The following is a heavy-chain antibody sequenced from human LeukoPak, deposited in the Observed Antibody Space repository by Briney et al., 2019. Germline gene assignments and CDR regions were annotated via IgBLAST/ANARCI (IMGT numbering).Heavy chain of an antibody. V-gene: IGHV1-2*02. J-gene: IGHJ4*02. Sequence: ASVKVSCKASGYTFTGYYMHWVRQAPGQGLEWMGWINPNSGGTNYAQKFQGGVTMTRDTSISTAYMELSRLRSEDTAVYYCARDHYDYVWGSYRYRNRIDYWGQGTLVTVSS. D-gene: IGHD3-16*02. CDR3: ARDHYDYVWGSYRYRNRIDY. CDR1: GYTFTGYY. CDR2: INPNSGGT.